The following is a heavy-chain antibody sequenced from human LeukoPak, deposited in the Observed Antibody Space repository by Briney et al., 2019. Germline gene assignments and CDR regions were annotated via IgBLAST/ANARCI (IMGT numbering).Heavy chain of an antibody. CDR2: IDHSGST. D-gene: IGHD6-19*01. Sequence: SETLSLTCTVSGGSIRSYFFWTWIRQPPGKGLEWIGYIDHSGSTRYNPSLESRATISVDTSKNHFSLKLSSVTAADTALYYCASSSSGWFRAFDIWGQGTMVTVSS. V-gene: IGHV4-59*13. CDR1: GGSIRSYF. CDR3: ASSSSGWFRAFDI. J-gene: IGHJ3*02.